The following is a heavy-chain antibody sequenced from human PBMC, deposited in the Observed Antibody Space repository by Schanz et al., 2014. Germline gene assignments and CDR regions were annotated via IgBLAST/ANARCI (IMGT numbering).Heavy chain of an antibody. CDR1: GYTLTGFG. J-gene: IGHJ4*02. D-gene: IGHD2-15*01. Sequence: QVHLVQSASELKNPGASVKVSCKASGYTLTGFGVSWVRQAPGQGREWMGWISPLLGVANYAQEFQGRLTITADTSTSTAYMELSSLRSEDTAVYYCATCSGGTCHAKPVLDNWGQGTLVTVSS. CDR2: ISPLLGVA. CDR3: ATCSGGTCHAKPVLDN. V-gene: IGHV1-69*09.